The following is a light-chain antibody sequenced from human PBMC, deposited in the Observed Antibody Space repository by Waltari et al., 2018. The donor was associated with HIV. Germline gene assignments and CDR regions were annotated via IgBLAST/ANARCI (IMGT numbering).Light chain of an antibody. CDR3: AAWDDSLSGWV. CDR1: SSNIGSNY. Sequence: SVLPQPPSASGTPGQRVTLSCSGSSSNIGSNYVCWYQQHPGTTPKLLIYRNNQRPSGVPDLFSGSKSGTSASLAISGLRSEDEADYYCAAWDDSLSGWVFGGGTKLTVL. J-gene: IGLJ3*02. V-gene: IGLV1-47*01. CDR2: RNN.